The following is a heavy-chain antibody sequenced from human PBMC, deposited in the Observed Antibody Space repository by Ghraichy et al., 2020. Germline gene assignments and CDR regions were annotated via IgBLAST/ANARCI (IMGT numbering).Heavy chain of an antibody. CDR1: GFTFSSYA. Sequence: GGSLRLSCAASGFTFSSYAMHWVRQAPGKGLEWVAVISYDGSNKYYADSVKGRFTISRDNSKNTLYLQMNSLRAEDTAVYYCARVPWYYDSSGPKYYFDYWGQGTLVTVSS. V-gene: IGHV3-30*04. J-gene: IGHJ4*02. D-gene: IGHD3-22*01. CDR3: ARVPWYYDSSGPKYYFDY. CDR2: ISYDGSNK.